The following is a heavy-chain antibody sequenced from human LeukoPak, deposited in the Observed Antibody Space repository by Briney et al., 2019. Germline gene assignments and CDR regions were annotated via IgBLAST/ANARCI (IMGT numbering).Heavy chain of an antibody. D-gene: IGHD1-26*01. CDR1: GFTFSSYA. Sequence: GGSLRLSCAASGFTFSSYAMGWVRQAPGKGLEWVSLISGSGGSTYYAASVKGRFTTFRNNSNNTLYLLMNSLRAEDTAAYYCAKDYSGSYQGFDPWGQGTLVTVSS. V-gene: IGHV3-23*01. CDR2: ISGSGGST. J-gene: IGHJ5*02. CDR3: AKDYSGSYQGFDP.